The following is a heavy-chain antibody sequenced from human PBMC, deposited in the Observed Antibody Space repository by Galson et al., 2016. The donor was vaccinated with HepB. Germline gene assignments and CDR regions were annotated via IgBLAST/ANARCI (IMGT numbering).Heavy chain of an antibody. CDR3: ARGPRRQVVLGLYYYYGMDV. Sequence: SETLSLTCAVYGGSFSDYYWSWIRQPPGKGLEWIGEISHSGSTNCSPSLTSRVTISVDTSKNQFSLKLSSVTAADTAVYYCARGPRRQVVLGLYYYYGMDVWGQGTTVTVSS. D-gene: IGHD3-10*01. V-gene: IGHV4-34*01. J-gene: IGHJ6*02. CDR1: GGSFSDYY. CDR2: ISHSGST.